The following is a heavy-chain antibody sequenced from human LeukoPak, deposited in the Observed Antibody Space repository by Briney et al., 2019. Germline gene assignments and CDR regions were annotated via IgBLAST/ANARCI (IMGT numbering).Heavy chain of an antibody. V-gene: IGHV3-21*01. J-gene: IGHJ4*02. D-gene: IGHD3-22*01. CDR2: ISSSSSYI. Sequence: PGGSLRLSCAASGFTFSSYSMNWVRQAPGKGLEWVSSISSSSSYIYYADSVKGRFTISRDNAKNSLYLQMNSLRAEDTAVYYCARADPRITFNYDSSGYYYAFDYWGQGTLVTVSS. CDR1: GFTFSSYS. CDR3: ARADPRITFNYDSSGYYYAFDY.